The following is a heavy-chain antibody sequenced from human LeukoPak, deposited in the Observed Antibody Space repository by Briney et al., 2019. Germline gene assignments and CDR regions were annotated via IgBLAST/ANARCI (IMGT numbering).Heavy chain of an antibody. CDR3: ARAINWNIIADTVDI. Sequence: SVKLSCKASGGSFSNYAIGWVRQGPEQGLEWVGRIIPVLGMVDLAQKFQGRVTITADKSTSIAYMELEILRSEDTAKYYCARAINWNIIADTVDIWGLGTMVIVSS. CDR1: GGSFSNYA. J-gene: IGHJ3*02. V-gene: IGHV1-69*04. D-gene: IGHD2/OR15-2a*01. CDR2: IIPVLGMV.